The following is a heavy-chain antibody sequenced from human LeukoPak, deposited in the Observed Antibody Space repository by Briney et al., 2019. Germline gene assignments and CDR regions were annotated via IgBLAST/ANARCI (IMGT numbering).Heavy chain of an antibody. CDR3: ARDLDYYYDSSGYYGY. CDR2: INPSGGST. CDR1: GYTFTSYY. Sequence: ASVNVSCKASGYTFTSYYMHWVRQAPGQGLEWMGIINPSGGSTSYAQKFQGRVTMTRDTSTSTVYMELSSLRSEDTAVYYCARDLDYYYDSSGYYGYWGQGTLVTVSS. J-gene: IGHJ4*02. V-gene: IGHV1-46*01. D-gene: IGHD3-22*01.